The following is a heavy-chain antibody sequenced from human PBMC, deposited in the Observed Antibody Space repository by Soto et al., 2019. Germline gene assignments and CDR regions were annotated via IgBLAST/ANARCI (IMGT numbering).Heavy chain of an antibody. V-gene: IGHV3-23*01. J-gene: IGHJ4*02. Sequence: GGSLRLSCAASGFTFSSYAMSWVRQAPGKGLEWVSAISGSGGSTYYADSVKGRFTISRDNSKNTLYLQMNSLRAEDTAVYYCAKAGRVTMIVVVITTPYYFDYWGQGTLVTVSS. CDR1: GFTFSSYA. D-gene: IGHD3-22*01. CDR2: ISGSGGST. CDR3: AKAGRVTMIVVVITTPYYFDY.